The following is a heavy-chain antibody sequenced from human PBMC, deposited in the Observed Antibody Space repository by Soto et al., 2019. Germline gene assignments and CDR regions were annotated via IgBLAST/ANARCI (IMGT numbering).Heavy chain of an antibody. CDR3: VRGGGGGLFDP. J-gene: IGHJ5*02. Sequence: TGGSLRLSCAGSGFTFGDSYMSWIRQAPGKGLEWLSYISPGSRYPAYADSVKGRFTISRDNAKRSPYLQMMSLTAEDTAIYYCVRGGGGGLFDPWGQGTMVTVSS. D-gene: IGHD2-15*01. V-gene: IGHV3-11*06. CDR1: GFTFGDSY. CDR2: ISPGSRYP.